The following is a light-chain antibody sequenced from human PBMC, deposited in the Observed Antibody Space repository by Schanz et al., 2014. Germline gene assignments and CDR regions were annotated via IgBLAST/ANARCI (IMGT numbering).Light chain of an antibody. V-gene: IGKV3-15*01. J-gene: IGKJ1*01. CDR2: GAS. CDR1: QSVSSN. CDR3: QQYNSYWG. Sequence: EIVMTQSPATLSVSPGERATLSCRASQSVSSNLAWYQQKPGQAPRLLIYGASTRATGIPARFSGSASGTEFTLTISSLQSEDFANYYCQQYNSYWGFGQGTKVEIK.